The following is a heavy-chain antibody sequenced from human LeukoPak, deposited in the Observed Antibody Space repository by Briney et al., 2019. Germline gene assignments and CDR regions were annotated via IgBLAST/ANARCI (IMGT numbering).Heavy chain of an antibody. CDR2: IYYSGST. D-gene: IGHD2-15*01. Sequence: SETLSLTCTVSGGSISSSSYYWGWIRQPPGKGLEFIGSIYYSGSTYYNPSLKSRVTMSVDTSKNQLSLILSSVTAADTAVYYCARQGSPVVVVGAATPAAFDIWGQGTMVTVSS. J-gene: IGHJ3*02. CDR3: ARQGSPVVVVGAATPAAFDI. V-gene: IGHV4-39*01. CDR1: GGSISSSSYY.